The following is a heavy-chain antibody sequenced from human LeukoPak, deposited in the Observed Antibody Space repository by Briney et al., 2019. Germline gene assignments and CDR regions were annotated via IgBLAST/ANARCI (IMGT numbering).Heavy chain of an antibody. D-gene: IGHD6-13*01. CDR1: GFTFSSYS. CDR2: I. Sequence: GGSLRLSCAASGFTFSSYSMNWVRQAPGKGLEWVSVISVKGRFTISRDNSKNTLYLQMNSLRAEDTAVYYCARHYSSTWNSWFDPWGQGTLVTVSS. V-gene: IGHV3-66*04. J-gene: IGHJ5*02. CDR3: ARHYSSTWNSWFDP.